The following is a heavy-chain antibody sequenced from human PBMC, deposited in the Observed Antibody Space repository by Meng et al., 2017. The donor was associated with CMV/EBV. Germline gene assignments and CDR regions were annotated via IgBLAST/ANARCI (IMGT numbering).Heavy chain of an antibody. CDR1: GGSFNGYY. D-gene: IGHD2-15*01. V-gene: IGHV4-34*01. CDR2: INHSGST. Sequence: GSLRLSCAVYGGSFNGYYWSWIRQPPGKGLEWIGEINHSGSTNYNPSLKSRVTISVDTSKNQFSLKLSSVTAADTAVYYCARGYCSGGSCYLFGYFDLWGRGTLVTVSS. J-gene: IGHJ2*01. CDR3: ARGYCSGGSCYLFGYFDL.